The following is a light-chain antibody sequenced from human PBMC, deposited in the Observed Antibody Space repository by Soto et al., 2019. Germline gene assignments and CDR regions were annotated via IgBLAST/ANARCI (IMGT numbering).Light chain of an antibody. Sequence: MVLTQTHGTLSLSPGDRATLSCRASETVTGKYLAWYQQKPGQAPRLLIYGASSRATGIPDRFSGSGSGTDFTLTISRLEPEDFAVYYCQQCATSPITFGQGTRLEIK. CDR3: QQCATSPIT. V-gene: IGKV3-20*01. CDR2: GAS. CDR1: ETVTGKY. J-gene: IGKJ5*01.